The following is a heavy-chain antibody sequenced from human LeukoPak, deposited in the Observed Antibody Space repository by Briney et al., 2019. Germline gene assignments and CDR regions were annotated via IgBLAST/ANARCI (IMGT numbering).Heavy chain of an antibody. CDR1: GFTFSSYG. CDR3: ARDLVLAAGTGNY. D-gene: IGHD6-13*01. CDR2: IWADANKK. Sequence: GGSLSLSCAASGFTFSSYGMHWVRQAPGKGLEWVAIIWADANKKYYADSVEGRFTISRDNSKSTLYLQMNNLRAEDTAVYYCARDLVLAAGTGNYWGQGTLVIVSS. V-gene: IGHV3-33*01. J-gene: IGHJ4*02.